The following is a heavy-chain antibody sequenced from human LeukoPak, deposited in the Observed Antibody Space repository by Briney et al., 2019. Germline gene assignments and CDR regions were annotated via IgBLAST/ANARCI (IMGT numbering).Heavy chain of an antibody. CDR2: TGSTGVST. CDR1: GFTFSSYA. D-gene: IGHD6-13*01. Sequence: GGSLRLSCAASGFTFSSYAMNWVRQAPGKGLEWVSATGSTGVSTFYADSVKGRFTVSRDNSKNTLSLQMNSLRAEDTAVYYCAKDSKYSSSWYEVRYYYYGMDVWGQGTTVTVSS. J-gene: IGHJ6*02. CDR3: AKDSKYSSSWYEVRYYYYGMDV. V-gene: IGHV3-23*01.